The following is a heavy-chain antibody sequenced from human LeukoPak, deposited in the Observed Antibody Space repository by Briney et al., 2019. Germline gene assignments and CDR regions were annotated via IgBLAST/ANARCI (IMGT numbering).Heavy chain of an antibody. CDR1: GFKFDDYD. D-gene: IGHD6-19*01. Sequence: GGSLRLSCTASGFKFDDYDMSWVRHVPGEGLEWVSLTYNGGSTYYADSVKGRFTISRDNSKNTLYLQMNTLRAEDTAVYYCARDDGSGCLDYWGQGTLVTVSS. CDR3: ARDDGSGCLDY. J-gene: IGHJ4*02. V-gene: IGHV3-53*01. CDR2: TYNGGST.